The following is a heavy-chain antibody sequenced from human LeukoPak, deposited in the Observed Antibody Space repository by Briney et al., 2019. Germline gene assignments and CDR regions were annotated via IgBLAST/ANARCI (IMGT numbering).Heavy chain of an antibody. J-gene: IGHJ3*02. CDR2: IYWNGDK. CDR1: GFSLSTSGVG. CDR3: AHSGTVTTPHDAFDI. Sequence: ESGPTLVKPTQTLTLTCTFSGFSLSTSGVGVGWIRQPPGKALEWLALIYWNGDKRYSPSLKSRLTITKDTSKNQVVLTMTNMDPVDTATYYCAHSGTVTTPHDAFDIWGQGTMVTVSS. D-gene: IGHD4-17*01. V-gene: IGHV2-5*01.